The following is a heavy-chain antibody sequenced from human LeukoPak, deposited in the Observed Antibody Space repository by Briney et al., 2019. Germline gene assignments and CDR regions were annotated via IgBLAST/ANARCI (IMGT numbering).Heavy chain of an antibody. V-gene: IGHV5-51*01. Sequence: GESLKISCKGSGYTFPSYWIGWVRQVPGKGLEWMGIIHPDDSDTRYSPSFQGQATISADKSISTAYLQWSSLKASDTAMYYCARRYCSGRNCYYFDYWGQGTLVTVSS. CDR1: GYTFPSYW. CDR3: ARRYCSGRNCYYFDY. D-gene: IGHD2-15*01. CDR2: IHPDDSDT. J-gene: IGHJ4*02.